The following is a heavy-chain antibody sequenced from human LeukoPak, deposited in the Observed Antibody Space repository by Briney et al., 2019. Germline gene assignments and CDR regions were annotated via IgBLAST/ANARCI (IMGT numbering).Heavy chain of an antibody. CDR1: GGSISSYY. CDR3: ARGLYYGSGSYYLDY. V-gene: IGHV4-59*01. D-gene: IGHD3-10*01. CDR2: IYYSGST. J-gene: IGHJ4*02. Sequence: PSETLSLTCTVSGGSISSYYWSWIRQPPGEGLEWIGYIYYSGSTNYNPSLKSRVTISVDTSKNQFSLKLSSVTAADTAVYYCARGLYYGSGSYYLDYWGQGTLVTVSS.